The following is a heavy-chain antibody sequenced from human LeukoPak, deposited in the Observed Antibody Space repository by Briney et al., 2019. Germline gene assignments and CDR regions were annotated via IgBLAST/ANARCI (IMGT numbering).Heavy chain of an antibody. J-gene: IGHJ4*02. CDR3: ARGPYGDYGDY. Sequence: PSETLSLTCTVSGGSISSGGYYWSWIRQHPGKGLEWIGYIYYSGSTYYNPSLKSRVTISVDTSKNQFSLKLSAVTAADRAVYYCARGPYGDYGDYWGQGTLVTVSS. V-gene: IGHV4-31*03. D-gene: IGHD4-17*01. CDR2: IYYSGST. CDR1: GGSISSGGYY.